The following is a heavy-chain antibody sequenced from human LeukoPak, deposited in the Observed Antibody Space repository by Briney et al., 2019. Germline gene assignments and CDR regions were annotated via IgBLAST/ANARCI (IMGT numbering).Heavy chain of an antibody. CDR1: GGSISSSNW. J-gene: IGHJ5*02. V-gene: IGHV4-4*02. CDR3: ARRSSRGLLWFGT. CDR2: IYHSGST. Sequence: SGTLSLTCAVSGGSISSSNWWSWVRQPPGKGLEWIGEIYHSGSTNYNPSLKSRVTISVDTSKNQFSLKLSSVTAADTAVYYCARRSSRGLLWFGTWGQGTLVTVSS. D-gene: IGHD3-10*01.